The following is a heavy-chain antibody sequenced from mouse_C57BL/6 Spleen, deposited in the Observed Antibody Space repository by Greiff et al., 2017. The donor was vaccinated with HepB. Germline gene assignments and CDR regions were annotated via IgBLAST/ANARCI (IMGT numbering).Heavy chain of an antibody. CDR2: IYPRDGST. CDR1: GYTFTSYD. CDR3: AREGGGYDVAWFAY. V-gene: IGHV1-85*01. Sequence: QVQLQQSGPELVKPGASVKLSCKASGYTFTSYDINWVKQRPGQGLEWIGWIYPRDGSTKYNEKFKGKATLTVDTSSSTAYMELHSLTSEDSAVYFCAREGGGYDVAWFAYWGQGTLVTVSA. J-gene: IGHJ3*01. D-gene: IGHD2-2*01.